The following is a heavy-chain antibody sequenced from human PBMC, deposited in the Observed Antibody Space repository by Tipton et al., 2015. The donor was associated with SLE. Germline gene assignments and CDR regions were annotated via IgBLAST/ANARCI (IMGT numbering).Heavy chain of an antibody. CDR1: AYSISSGYY. J-gene: IGHJ3*02. CDR3: ARLLGEDAFDI. CDR2: IYHSGNT. Sequence: LRLSCAVSAYSISSGYYWGWIRQPPGKGLEWIGSIYHSGNTYYSPSLRSRVTISVDTSKNQFSLKLSSVTAADTAVYYCARLLGEDAFDIWGQGTMVTVSS. V-gene: IGHV4-38-2*01. D-gene: IGHD3-10*01.